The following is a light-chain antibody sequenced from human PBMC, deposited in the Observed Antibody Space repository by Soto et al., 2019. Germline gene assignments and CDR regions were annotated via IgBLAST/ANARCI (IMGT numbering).Light chain of an antibody. CDR1: HSVSIY. CDR3: QQRSNWPST. V-gene: IGKV3-11*01. J-gene: IGKJ4*01. CDR2: YLS. Sequence: EIVLTQSPATLSFSPGERAALSCRASHSVSIYLACYQQKPGQAPSLLIYYLSNWAPCIPAWFTGSGSATDFPLTISSLEPEDFAVYFCQQRSNWPSTFGGGTKVEI.